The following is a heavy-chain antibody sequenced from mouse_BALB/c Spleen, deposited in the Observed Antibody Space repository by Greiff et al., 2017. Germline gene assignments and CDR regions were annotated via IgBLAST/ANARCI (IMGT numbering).Heavy chain of an antibody. CDR1: GYSITSGYY. Sequence: EVKLEESGPGLVKPSQSLSLTCSVTGYSITSGYYWNWIRQSPGNKLEWMGYISYDGSNNYNPSLKNRISITRDTSKNQFFLKLNSVTTEDTATYYCAREDGYYVKYWGQGTTLTVSS. CDR3: AREDGYYVKY. CDR2: ISYDGSN. D-gene: IGHD2-3*01. J-gene: IGHJ2*01. V-gene: IGHV3-6*02.